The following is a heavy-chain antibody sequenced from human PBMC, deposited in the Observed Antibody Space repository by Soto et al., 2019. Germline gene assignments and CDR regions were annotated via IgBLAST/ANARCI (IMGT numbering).Heavy chain of an antibody. Sequence: PSETLSLTCTVSGGSISSYYWSWIRQPPGKGLEWIGYIYYSGSTNYNPSLKSRVTISVDTSKNQFSLKLSSVTAADTAVYYCAKIPPPDFYVFWSGYQGRYYMAVWGKGTTVTVSS. CDR1: GGSISSYY. V-gene: IGHV4-59*01. CDR2: IYYSGST. CDR3: AKIPPPDFYVFWSGYQGRYYMAV. D-gene: IGHD3-3*01. J-gene: IGHJ6*03.